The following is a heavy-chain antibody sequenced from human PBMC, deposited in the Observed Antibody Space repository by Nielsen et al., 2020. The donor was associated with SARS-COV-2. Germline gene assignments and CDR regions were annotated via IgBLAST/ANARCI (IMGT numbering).Heavy chain of an antibody. CDR1: GFTVSSNY. CDR3: ARDLDYYGMDV. V-gene: IGHV3-53*01. J-gene: IGHJ6*02. CDR2: IYSGGST. Sequence: GGSLRLSCAASGFTVSSNYMSWVRQAPGKGLEWVSVIYSGGSTYYADSVKGRFTISRDNSKNTLYLQMNSLRAEDTAVYYCARDLDYYGMDVWAKGPRSPSP.